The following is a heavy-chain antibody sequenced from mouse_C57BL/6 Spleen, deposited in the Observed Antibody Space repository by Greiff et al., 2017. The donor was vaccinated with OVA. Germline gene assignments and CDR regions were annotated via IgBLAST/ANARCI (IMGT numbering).Heavy chain of an antibody. CDR2: ISYDGSN. CDR3: AREGDDGYAMDY. D-gene: IGHD2-3*01. J-gene: IGHJ4*01. Sequence: VQLKESGPGLVKPSQSLSLTCSVTGYSITSGYYWNWIRQFPGNKLEWMGYISYDGSNNYNPSLKNRISITRDTSKNQFFLKLNSVTTEDTATYYCAREGDDGYAMDYWGQGTSVTVSS. V-gene: IGHV3-6*01. CDR1: GYSITSGYY.